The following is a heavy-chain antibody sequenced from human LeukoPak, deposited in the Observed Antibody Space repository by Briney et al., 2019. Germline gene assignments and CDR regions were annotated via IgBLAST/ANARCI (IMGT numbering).Heavy chain of an antibody. CDR1: GFTFSSYA. CDR3: ARTRDYYDSSGHNY. D-gene: IGHD3-22*01. J-gene: IGHJ4*02. Sequence: GGSLRLSCAASGFTFSSYAMHWVRQAPGEGLEWVAVISYDGSNKYYADSVKGRFTIPRDNSKNTLYLQMNSLRAEDTAVYYCARTRDYYDSSGHNYWGQGTLVTVSS. V-gene: IGHV3-30-3*01. CDR2: ISYDGSNK.